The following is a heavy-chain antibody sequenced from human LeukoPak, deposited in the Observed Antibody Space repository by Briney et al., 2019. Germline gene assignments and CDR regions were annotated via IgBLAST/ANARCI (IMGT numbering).Heavy chain of an antibody. CDR1: GFTFSRYW. CDR2: IKLDGSDK. D-gene: IGHD3-10*01. Sequence: PGGSLRLSCAASGFTFSRYWMNWVRQAPGKGLEWVANIKLDGSDKYYMDSVKGRFTISRDNAKNSLFLQMNTLTEEDTAVYYCVRDKLQWFGASDAFDIWGQGTMVTVSS. CDR3: VRDKLQWFGASDAFDI. V-gene: IGHV3-7*01. J-gene: IGHJ3*02.